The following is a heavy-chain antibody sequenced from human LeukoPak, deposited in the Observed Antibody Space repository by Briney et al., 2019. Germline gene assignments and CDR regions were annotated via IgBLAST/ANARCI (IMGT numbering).Heavy chain of an antibody. V-gene: IGHV4-38-2*02. CDR2: IYHSGST. D-gene: IGHD2-15*01. CDR3: ARTPSRQGGDY. Sequence: SETLSLTCTVSGYSISSGYYWGWIRQPPGKGLEWIGSIYHSGSTYYNPSLKSRVTISVDTSKNQFSLKLSSVTAADTAVYYCARTPSRQGGDYWGQGTLVTVSS. J-gene: IGHJ4*02. CDR1: GYSISSGYY.